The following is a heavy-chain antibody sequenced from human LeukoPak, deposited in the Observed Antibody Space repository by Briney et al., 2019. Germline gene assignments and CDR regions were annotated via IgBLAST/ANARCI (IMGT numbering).Heavy chain of an antibody. CDR2: INPNSGGT. CDR3: ARDGEYSSSSSDNWFDP. Sequence: ASVTVSCTASGYTFTGYYMHWVRQAPGQGLEWMGWINPNSGGTNYAQKFQGRVTMTRDTSISTAYMELSRLRSDDTAVYYCARDGEYSSSSSDNWFDPWGQGTLVTVSS. D-gene: IGHD6-6*01. V-gene: IGHV1-2*02. CDR1: GYTFTGYY. J-gene: IGHJ5*02.